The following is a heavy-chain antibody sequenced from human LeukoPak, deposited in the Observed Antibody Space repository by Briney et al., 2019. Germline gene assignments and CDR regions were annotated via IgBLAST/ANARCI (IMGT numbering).Heavy chain of an antibody. Sequence: GGSLRLSCAASGFTFSSYAMSWVRRAPGKGLEWVSAISGSGGSTYYADSVKGRFTISRDNSKNTLYLQMNSLRAEDTAVYYCAKYLARIYFWGVYRSGYFDYGGQGTRVPVS. CDR2: ISGSGGST. J-gene: IGHJ4*02. CDR3: AKYLARIYFWGVYRSGYFDY. CDR1: GFTFSSYA. D-gene: IGHD3-16*02. V-gene: IGHV3-23*01.